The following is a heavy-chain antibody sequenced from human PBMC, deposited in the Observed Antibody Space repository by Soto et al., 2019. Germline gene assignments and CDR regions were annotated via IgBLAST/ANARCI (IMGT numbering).Heavy chain of an antibody. Sequence: SDTVYVNCAVSGYSISSGYYWGWIRQPPGKGLEWIGSIYHSGSTYYNPSLKSRVTISVDTSKNQFSLKLSSVTAADTAVYYCARAAEGNWFDPWGQGTLVTVSS. D-gene: IGHD6-13*01. CDR3: ARAAEGNWFDP. V-gene: IGHV4-38-2*01. CDR2: IYHSGST. CDR1: GYSISSGYY. J-gene: IGHJ5*02.